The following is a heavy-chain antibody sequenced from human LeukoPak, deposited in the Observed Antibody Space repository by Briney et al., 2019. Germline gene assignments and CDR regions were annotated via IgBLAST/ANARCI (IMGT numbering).Heavy chain of an antibody. CDR3: ARDYYGSGSYPNPNYGMDV. V-gene: IGHV4-61*01. J-gene: IGHJ6*04. CDR1: GGSVSSGSDY. CDR2: IYYSGST. Sequence: SETLSLTCTVSGGSVSSGSDYWSWSRQPPGKGLEWIGYIYYSGSTNYNPSLKSRVTISVDTSKNQFSLKLSSVTAADTAVYYCARDYYGSGSYPNPNYGMDVWGKGTTVTVSS. D-gene: IGHD3-10*01.